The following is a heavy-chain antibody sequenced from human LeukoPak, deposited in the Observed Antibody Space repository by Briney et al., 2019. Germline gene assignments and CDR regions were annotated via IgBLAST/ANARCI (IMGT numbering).Heavy chain of an antibody. J-gene: IGHJ4*02. CDR3: ARDLTAYFDY. Sequence: PGGSLRLSCAASGFTVSSNYMSWVRQAPGKGLEWVSVICSGGSTYYADSVKGRFTISRDNSNKTLYLQMNSLRAEDTAVYYCARDLTAYFDYWGQGTLVTVSS. D-gene: IGHD3-16*01. V-gene: IGHV3-66*01. CDR2: ICSGGST. CDR1: GFTVSSNY.